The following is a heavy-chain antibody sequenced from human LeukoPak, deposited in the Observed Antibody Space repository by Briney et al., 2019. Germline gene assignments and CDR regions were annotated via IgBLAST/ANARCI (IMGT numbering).Heavy chain of an antibody. V-gene: IGHV4-30-4*01. Sequence: PSETLSLTCTVSGGSISSGDYYWSWIRQPPGTSLEWIGYIYYSGSTYYNPSLKSRVTISVDTSKNQFSLKLSSVTAADTAVYYCARDPPIGYCSGGSCYEDGDYWGQGTLVTVSS. CDR3: ARDPPIGYCSGGSCYEDGDY. CDR1: GGSISSGDYY. D-gene: IGHD2-15*01. CDR2: IYYSGST. J-gene: IGHJ4*02.